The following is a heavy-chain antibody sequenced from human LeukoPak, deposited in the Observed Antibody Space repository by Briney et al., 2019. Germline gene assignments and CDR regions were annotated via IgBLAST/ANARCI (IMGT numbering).Heavy chain of an antibody. D-gene: IGHD5-24*01. CDR1: AFTFKTYT. V-gene: IGHV3-21*01. CDR2: ISTAGNLI. J-gene: IGHJ4*02. CDR3: ARTVEGHLDF. Sequence: PGGSLRLSCVASAFTFKTYTLNWVRQTPGKGLEWVSYISTAGNLINYADSVRGRFTISRDNAKNSLYLYMSSLTPEDADVYYCARTVEGHLDFRGQGTLVTVSS.